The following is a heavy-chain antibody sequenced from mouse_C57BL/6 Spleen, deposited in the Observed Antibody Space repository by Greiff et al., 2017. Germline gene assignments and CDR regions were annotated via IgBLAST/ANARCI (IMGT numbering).Heavy chain of an antibody. CDR1: GYTFTSYW. Sequence: QQSCKASGYTFTSYWMHWVKQRPGRGLEWIGRIDPNSGGTKYNEKFKSKATLTVDKPSSTAYMQLSSLTSEDSAVYYCAVGDYAMDYWGQGTSVTVSS. J-gene: IGHJ4*01. CDR3: AVGDYAMDY. V-gene: IGHV1-72*01. CDR2: IDPNSGGT.